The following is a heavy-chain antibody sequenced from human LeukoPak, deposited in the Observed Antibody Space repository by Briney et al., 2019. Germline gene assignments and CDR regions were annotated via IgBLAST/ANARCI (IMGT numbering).Heavy chain of an antibody. CDR2: INPSGGST. V-gene: IGHV1-46*01. Sequence: ASVKVSCKASGYTFTSYYMHWVRQAPGQGLEWMGIINPSGGSTSYAQKFQGRVTMTRDMSTSTAYMELSSLRSEDTAVYYCAAVTYGGNFDYWGQGTLVTVSS. CDR3: AAVTYGGNFDY. CDR1: GYTFTSYY. J-gene: IGHJ4*02. D-gene: IGHD4-23*01.